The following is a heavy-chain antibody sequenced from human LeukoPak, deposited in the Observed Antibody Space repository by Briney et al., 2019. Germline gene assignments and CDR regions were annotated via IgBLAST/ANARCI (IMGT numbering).Heavy chain of an antibody. CDR2: ISPSGGST. CDR1: GYTFTSYG. D-gene: IGHD1-26*01. V-gene: IGHV1-18*01. Sequence: ASVKVSCKASGYTFTSYGISWVRQAPGQGPEWMGVISPSGGSTTYAQKFQGRVTMTTDTSTSTAYMELRSLRSDDTAVYYCARGGRWELPRPYAFDIWGQGTMVTVSS. J-gene: IGHJ3*02. CDR3: ARGGRWELPRPYAFDI.